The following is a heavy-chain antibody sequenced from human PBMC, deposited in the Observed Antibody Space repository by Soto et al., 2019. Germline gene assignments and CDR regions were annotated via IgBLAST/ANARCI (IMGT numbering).Heavy chain of an antibody. CDR1: VGSISSYY. D-gene: IGHD5-18*01. CDR2: IYYSGST. J-gene: IGHJ6*03. Sequence: SETLSLTCTVSVGSISSYYWSWIRQPPGKGLEWIGYIYYSGSTNYNPSLKSRVTISVDTSKNQFSLKLSSVTAADTAVYYCARLVVDTAMVHLYYYYYMDVWGKGTTVTVSS. CDR3: ARLVVDTAMVHLYYYYYMDV. V-gene: IGHV4-59*08.